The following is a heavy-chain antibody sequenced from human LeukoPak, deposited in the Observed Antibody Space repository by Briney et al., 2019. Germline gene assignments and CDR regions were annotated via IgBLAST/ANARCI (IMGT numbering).Heavy chain of an antibody. D-gene: IGHD3-3*01. CDR1: GYKITSHW. J-gene: IGHJ4*02. V-gene: IGHV5-51*01. CDR3: AVQSGYNDY. CDR2: IYPGDSDA. Sequence: GESLKISCQASGYKITSHWIAWVRQMPGKSPEWMGIIYPGDSDARYSPSFQGQVTIPADKSISTAYLQWSSLKASDTAMYYCAVQSGYNDYWGQGTLVTVSS.